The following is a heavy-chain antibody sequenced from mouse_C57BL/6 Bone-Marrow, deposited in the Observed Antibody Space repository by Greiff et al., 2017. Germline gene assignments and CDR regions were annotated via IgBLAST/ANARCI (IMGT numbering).Heavy chain of an antibody. CDR2: INPRSGYT. J-gene: IGHJ2*01. Sequence: VQLQQSGAELARPGASVKMSCKASGYTFTSYSMNWVKQRPGQGLEWIGYINPRSGYTKYNQKFKDKATLTADKSSSSAYMQLSSLTSEDSAFYCCARREGWLQHDYGGRGTTPTVSS. CDR3: ARREGWLQHDY. CDR1: GYTFTSYS. V-gene: IGHV1-4*01. D-gene: IGHD2-3*01.